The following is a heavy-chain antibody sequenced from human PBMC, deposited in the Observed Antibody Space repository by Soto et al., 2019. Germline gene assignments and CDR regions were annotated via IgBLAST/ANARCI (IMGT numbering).Heavy chain of an antibody. Sequence: EVQFLESGGGVVRPGGSLRLSCVASGLNFASYAMTWVRQSSGKGLEWVACITGNGAVTSYTDSVRGRFTISRDNFKNTLYLQVDSLRADDTAVYYCGKDPNGDYFGAFDFCGQVTTVIVSS. J-gene: IGHJ3*01. CDR1: GLNFASYA. V-gene: IGHV3-23*01. D-gene: IGHD4-17*01. CDR3: GKDPNGDYFGAFDF. CDR2: ITGNGAVT.